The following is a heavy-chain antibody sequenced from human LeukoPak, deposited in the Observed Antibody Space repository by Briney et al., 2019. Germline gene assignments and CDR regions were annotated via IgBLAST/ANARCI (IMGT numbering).Heavy chain of an antibody. J-gene: IGHJ3*02. D-gene: IGHD2-2*01. CDR2: IKQDGTEK. CDR1: GFTFSSYW. V-gene: IGHV3-7*01. Sequence: GGSLRLSCAASGFTFSSYWMSWVRQAPGEGLEWVANIKQDGTEKSYVDTVKGRFTVSRDNAKNLLYLQMNSLRAEDTAVYYCASTLLEPGVVRGFDIWGQGTMATVSP. CDR3: ASTLLEPGVVRGFDI.